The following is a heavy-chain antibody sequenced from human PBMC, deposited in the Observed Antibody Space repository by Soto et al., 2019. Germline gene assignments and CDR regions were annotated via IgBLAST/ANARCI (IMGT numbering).Heavy chain of an antibody. J-gene: IGHJ4*02. V-gene: IGHV4-4*07. CDR3: ARVYYDILTGYPPSSGFDY. D-gene: IGHD3-9*01. CDR1: GGSISSYY. Sequence: SETLSLTXTVSGGSISSYYWSWIRQPAGKGLEWIGRIYTSGSTNYNPSLKSRVTMSVDTSKNQFSLKLSSVTAADTAVYYCARVYYDILTGYPPSSGFDYWGQGTLVTVSS. CDR2: IYTSGST.